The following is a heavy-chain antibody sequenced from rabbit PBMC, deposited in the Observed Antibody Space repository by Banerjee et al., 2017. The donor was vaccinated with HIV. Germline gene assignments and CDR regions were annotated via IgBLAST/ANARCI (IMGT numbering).Heavy chain of an antibody. V-gene: IGHV1S45*01. J-gene: IGHJ4*01. CDR1: GFSFSSSYW. CDR2: IYAGSSGST. D-gene: IGHD1-1*01. Sequence: QQQLVESGGGLVKPGASLTLTCTASGFSFSSSYWTCWVRQAPGKGLEWIACIYAGSSGSTYYASWAKGRFTISKTSSTTVTLQMTSLTAADTATYFCARDTIGGGYYVFDLWGPGTLVTVS. CDR3: ARDTIGGGYYVFDL.